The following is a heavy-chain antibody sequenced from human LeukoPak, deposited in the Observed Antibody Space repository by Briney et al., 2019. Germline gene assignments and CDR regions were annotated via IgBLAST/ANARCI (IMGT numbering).Heavy chain of an antibody. D-gene: IGHD6-6*01. J-gene: IGHJ4*02. CDR2: IYYSGST. CDR3: ARVSSSSDFDY. Sequence: KPSETLSLTCTVSGGSISNAGYYWRWIRQHPGKGLEWNGYIYYSGSTYYNPSLKIRVTISVDTSKNQFSMKLSSVTAADTAVYYCARVSSSSDFDYWGQGALVTVSS. V-gene: IGHV4-31*03. CDR1: GGSISNAGYY.